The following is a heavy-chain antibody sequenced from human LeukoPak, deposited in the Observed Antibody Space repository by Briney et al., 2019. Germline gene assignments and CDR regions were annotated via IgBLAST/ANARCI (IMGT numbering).Heavy chain of an antibody. V-gene: IGHV1-18*01. J-gene: IGHJ4*02. Sequence: GASVKVSCKASGYTFTSYGISWVRQAPGQGLEWMGWISAYNGNTNYAQKLQGRVTMTTDTSTSTAYMELRSLRSDDTAVYCCVRDRTAAGDAYFDYWGQGTLVTVSS. D-gene: IGHD6-13*01. CDR3: VRDRTAAGDAYFDY. CDR2: ISAYNGNT. CDR1: GYTFTSYG.